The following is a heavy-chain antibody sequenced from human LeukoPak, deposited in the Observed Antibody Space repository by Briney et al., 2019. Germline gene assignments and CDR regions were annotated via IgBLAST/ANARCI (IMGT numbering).Heavy chain of an antibody. CDR1: GVSISTGGYY. V-gene: IGHV4-39*01. Sequence: SETLSLTCTVSGVSISTGGYYWGWIRQPPGKGLEWIGSIYYSGSTYYNPSLKSRVTISVDTSKNQFSLKLSSVTAADTAVYYCARTPHYYDSSGYYSPSAFDYWGQGTLVTVSS. CDR2: IYYSGST. J-gene: IGHJ4*02. D-gene: IGHD3-22*01. CDR3: ARTPHYYDSSGYYSPSAFDY.